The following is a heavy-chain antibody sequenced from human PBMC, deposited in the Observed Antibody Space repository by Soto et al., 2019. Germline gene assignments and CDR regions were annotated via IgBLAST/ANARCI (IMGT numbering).Heavy chain of an antibody. Sequence: QLQLVQSGAEVKKPGSSVKVSCKASGGTFSAYAISWVRQAPGQGLEWMGGILPLSGTTNYTQRFQGRVTISADKSTSKAYMELSSLRSEDTAMYYCASANPAMYYDYVWGDYRRGCMDVWGQGTTVTVSS. J-gene: IGHJ6*02. D-gene: IGHD3-16*02. CDR3: ASANPAMYYDYVWGDYRRGCMDV. CDR2: ILPLSGTT. V-gene: IGHV1-69*06. CDR1: GGTFSAYA.